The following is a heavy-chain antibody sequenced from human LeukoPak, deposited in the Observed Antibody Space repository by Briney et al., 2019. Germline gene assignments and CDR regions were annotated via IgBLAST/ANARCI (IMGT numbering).Heavy chain of an antibody. CDR1: GYTFTGYY. CDR3: ARGLPGTTITWSFDY. J-gene: IGHJ4*02. V-gene: IGHV1-2*02. CDR2: IRPNGGGT. D-gene: IGHD5-24*01. Sequence: ASVKFSCKASGYTFTGYYVHWGRQAPGQGLEWLGWIRPNGGGTNYAQKFQGTVTVTRDTSISTAYMELSSLRPDDTAVYYCARGLPGTTITWSFDYWGQGTLVTVYS.